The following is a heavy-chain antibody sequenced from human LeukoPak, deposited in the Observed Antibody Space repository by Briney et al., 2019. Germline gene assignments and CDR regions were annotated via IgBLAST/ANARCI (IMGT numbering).Heavy chain of an antibody. J-gene: IGHJ3*01. V-gene: IGHV4-39*01. Sequence: NPSETLSLTCTVSGGSISSSNYYWGWIRQPPGKGLEWIGSIYYSGNTYYNPSLKSRVTISVDTSKNQFPLKLTSVTAADTAVYYCAHFKGGSFDFWGQGTMVTVSS. D-gene: IGHD1-26*01. CDR3: AHFKGGSFDF. CDR2: IYYSGNT. CDR1: GGSISSSNYY.